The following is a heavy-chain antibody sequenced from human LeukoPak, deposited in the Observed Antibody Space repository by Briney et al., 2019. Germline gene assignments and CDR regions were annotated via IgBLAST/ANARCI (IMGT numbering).Heavy chain of an antibody. V-gene: IGHV4-39*07. CDR1: GGSISSSSYY. D-gene: IGHD4-11*01. Sequence: SETLSLTCTVSGGSISSSSYYWGWIRQPPGKGLEWIGSIYYSGSTYYNPSLKSRVTISVDTSKNQFSLKLSSVAAADTAVYYCAGTPWDDYSPLYWGQGTLVTVSS. J-gene: IGHJ4*02. CDR3: AGTPWDDYSPLY. CDR2: IYYSGST.